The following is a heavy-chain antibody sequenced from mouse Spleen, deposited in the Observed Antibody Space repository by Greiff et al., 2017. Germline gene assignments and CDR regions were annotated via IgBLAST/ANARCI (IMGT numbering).Heavy chain of an antibody. J-gene: IGHJ3*01. CDR1: GYSFTGYY. D-gene: IGHD2-1*01. V-gene: IGHV1-42*01. CDR3: ARSRGNYVGWFAY. CDR2: INPSTGGT. Sequence: EVQLQQSGPELVKPGASVKISCKASGYSFTGYYMNWVKQSPEKSLEWIGEINPSTGGTTYNQKFKAKATLTVDKSSSTAYMQLKSLTSEDSAVYYCARSRGNYVGWFAYWGQGTLVTVSA.